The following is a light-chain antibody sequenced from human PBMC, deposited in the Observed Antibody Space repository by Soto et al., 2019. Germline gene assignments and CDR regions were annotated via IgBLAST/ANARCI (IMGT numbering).Light chain of an antibody. J-gene: IGKJ1*01. CDR3: QQYNSYSWT. CDR1: QSISSW. Sequence: DIQMTQSPSTLSASVGDRVTITCRASQSISSWLAWYQQKQGKAPKLLIYDASSLESGVPSRFSGSGSGTDFTLTISSLQPDDFATYYCQQYNSYSWTFGQGTKVEIK. V-gene: IGKV1-5*01. CDR2: DAS.